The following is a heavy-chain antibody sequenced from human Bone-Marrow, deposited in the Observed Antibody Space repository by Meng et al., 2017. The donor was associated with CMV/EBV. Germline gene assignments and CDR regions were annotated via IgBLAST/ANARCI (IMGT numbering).Heavy chain of an antibody. Sequence: GGPLRLSCAASGFTFSNYYMTWIRQAPGKGLEWISYVSPIGTTVYYADSVQGRFTVSRDNAENSLSLQMNSLRVEDTAVYYCARGAAFTNYYQDFFDSWGQGTLVTVSS. CDR2: VSPIGTTV. CDR1: GFTFSNYY. V-gene: IGHV3-11*04. D-gene: IGHD1-26*01. CDR3: ARGAAFTNYYQDFFDS. J-gene: IGHJ4*02.